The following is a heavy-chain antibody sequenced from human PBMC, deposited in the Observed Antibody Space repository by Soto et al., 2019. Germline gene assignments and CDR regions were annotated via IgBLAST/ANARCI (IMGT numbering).Heavy chain of an antibody. V-gene: IGHV3-30*18. CDR1: GFTFSSYG. CDR3: AKDRGNGDGFDY. J-gene: IGHJ4*02. Sequence: QVQLVESGGGVVKPGRSLRLSCAASGFTFSSYGMHWVRQAPGKGLEWVAVISYDGSNKYYADSVKGRFTISRDNSKNTLYLQMNSLRAEDTAVYYCAKDRGNGDGFDYWGQGTLVTVSS. CDR2: ISYDGSNK. D-gene: IGHD4-17*01.